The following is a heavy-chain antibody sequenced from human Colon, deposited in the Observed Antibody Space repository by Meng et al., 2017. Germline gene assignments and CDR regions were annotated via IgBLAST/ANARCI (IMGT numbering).Heavy chain of an antibody. Sequence: QVQFEQSGPELKKPWASVKLSCKISGFTITSYSLHWVRQAPGKSLEWMGCINAADGSTKYSQKFRERVTITRDTSASTVYMELSSLTSEDTAVYYWARGAITRTATALGWWGQGTLVTVSS. CDR1: GFTITSYS. D-gene: IGHD6-19*01. CDR3: ARGAITRTATALGW. CDR2: INAADGST. J-gene: IGHJ4*02. V-gene: IGHV1-3*01.